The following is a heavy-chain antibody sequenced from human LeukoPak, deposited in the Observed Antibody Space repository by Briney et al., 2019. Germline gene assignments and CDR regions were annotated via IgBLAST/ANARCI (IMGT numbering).Heavy chain of an antibody. V-gene: IGHV4-34*01. J-gene: IGHJ4*02. CDR1: GGSFSGYY. D-gene: IGHD5-24*01. Sequence: SETLSLTCAVYGGSFSGYYWSWIRQPPGKGLEWIGEINHSGSTNYNPSLKSRVTISVDTSKNQFSLKLISVTAADTAVYYCARGRWLQLNYFDYWGQGTLVPVSS. CDR3: ARGRWLQLNYFDY. CDR2: INHSGST.